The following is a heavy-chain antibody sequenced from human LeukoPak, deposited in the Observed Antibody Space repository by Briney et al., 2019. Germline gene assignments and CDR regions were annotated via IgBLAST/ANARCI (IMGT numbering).Heavy chain of an antibody. Sequence: GGSLRLSCAASGFTVSDNYMSWFRQAPGKGLEWLSVLDSGGSAIYADSVRGRFTISRDNSKNTLHLQMDSLTIEDSALYYCARDHVVASGAVAYWGQGTLVTVSS. J-gene: IGHJ4*02. CDR3: ARDHVVASGAVAY. D-gene: IGHD2-15*01. V-gene: IGHV3-53*01. CDR1: GFTVSDNY. CDR2: LDSGGSA.